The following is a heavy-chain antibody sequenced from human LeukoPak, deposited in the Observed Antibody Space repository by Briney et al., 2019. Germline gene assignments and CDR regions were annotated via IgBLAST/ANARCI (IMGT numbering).Heavy chain of an antibody. D-gene: IGHD3-10*01. Sequence: GESLQISCKGSGYSFSNYWIGWVRQMPGKGLEWMGIVYPGDSDTRYSPSFQGQVTISADKSISTAYLQWSSLKASDTAIYYCARRLYYYNSGTNYYFDFWGQGTLVTVSS. CDR1: GYSFSNYW. CDR3: ARRLYYYNSGTNYYFDF. CDR2: VYPGDSDT. V-gene: IGHV5-51*01. J-gene: IGHJ4*02.